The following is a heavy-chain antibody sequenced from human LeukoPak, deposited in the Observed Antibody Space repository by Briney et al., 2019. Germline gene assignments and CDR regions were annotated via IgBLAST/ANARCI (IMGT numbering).Heavy chain of an antibody. Sequence: PGGSLRLSCAASGFTFGSYEMNWVRQAPGKGLEWVSYISSSGSTIYYADSVKGRFTISRDNAKNSLYLQMNSLRAEDTAVYYCARDQYYDSSGPPGVIDYWGQGTLVTVSS. V-gene: IGHV3-48*03. J-gene: IGHJ4*02. CDR1: GFTFGSYE. CDR3: ARDQYYDSSGPPGVIDY. CDR2: ISSSGSTI. D-gene: IGHD3-22*01.